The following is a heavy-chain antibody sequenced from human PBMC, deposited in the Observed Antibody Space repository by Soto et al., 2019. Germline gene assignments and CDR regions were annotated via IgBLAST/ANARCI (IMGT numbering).Heavy chain of an antibody. Sequence: GGSLRLSCVASGLPVAVSYMAWVRHAPGKGLEWASVTYNDGTTYYSQSVEGRFTISRDTSKNTLYLQMDRLRDEDTAVYYCVRPLPSGQTHARDVWGQGTTVTVSS. CDR1: GLPVAVSY. CDR3: VRPLPSGQTHARDV. J-gene: IGHJ6*02. D-gene: IGHD3-10*01. CDR2: TYNDGTT. V-gene: IGHV3-53*01.